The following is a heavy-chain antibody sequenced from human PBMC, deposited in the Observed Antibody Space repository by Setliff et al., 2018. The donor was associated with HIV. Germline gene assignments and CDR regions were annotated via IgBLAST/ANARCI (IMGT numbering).Heavy chain of an antibody. J-gene: IGHJ2*01. CDR2: ISTYNGNT. CDR1: GYTFRSYG. D-gene: IGHD4-17*01. CDR3: ARDGSKADYGDYQGYWYFDL. V-gene: IGHV1-18*01. Sequence: ASVKVSCKASGYTFRSYGISWVRQAPGQGLEWMGWISTYNGNTNYSQKVQGRVTMTTDTSTSPAYMELRSLRSDDTAVYYCARDGSKADYGDYQGYWYFDLWGRG.